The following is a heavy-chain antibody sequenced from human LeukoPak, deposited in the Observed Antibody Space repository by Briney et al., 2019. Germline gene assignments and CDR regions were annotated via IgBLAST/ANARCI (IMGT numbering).Heavy chain of an antibody. CDR1: GFTFSSYD. Sequence: GGSLRLSCAASGFTFSSYDMHWVRQATGKGLECVSAIGTAGDTYYPGSVKGRFTISRENAKNSLYLQMNSLRAGDTAVYYCARGTYDSSGYPTDDAFDIWGQGTMVTVSS. J-gene: IGHJ3*02. V-gene: IGHV3-13*04. CDR3: ARGTYDSSGYPTDDAFDI. D-gene: IGHD3-22*01. CDR2: IGTAGDT.